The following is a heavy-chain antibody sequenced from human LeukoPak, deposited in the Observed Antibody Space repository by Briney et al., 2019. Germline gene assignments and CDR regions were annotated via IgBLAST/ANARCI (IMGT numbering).Heavy chain of an antibody. Sequence: PGGSLRLSCAASGFTFSSSAMHWVRQTPGKGLEWVAVISYDGNNKYSADSVKGRFTISRDNSKNRLYLQMNSLRAEDTAVYYCANSPNDTSGYYYVVPFFYWGQGTLVSVSS. CDR3: ANSPNDTSGYYYVVPFFY. CDR1: GFTFSSSA. D-gene: IGHD3-22*01. CDR2: ISYDGNNK. V-gene: IGHV3-30*04. J-gene: IGHJ4*02.